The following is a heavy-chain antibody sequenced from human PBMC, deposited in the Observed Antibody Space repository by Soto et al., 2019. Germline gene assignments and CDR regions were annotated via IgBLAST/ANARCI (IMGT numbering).Heavy chain of an antibody. D-gene: IGHD3-22*01. J-gene: IGHJ6*03. Sequence: PSETLSLTCSVSGDSISSYYWSWIRQPPGKGLEWIGYIYYSGSANYNPSLKSRVTISVDTSKNQFSLKLRSVTTADTAVYFCARDGVLRRLFTNKARDFYMDVWGKGTPVTVSS. CDR1: GDSISSYY. CDR3: ARDGVLRRLFTNKARDFYMDV. V-gene: IGHV4-59*01. CDR2: IYYSGSA.